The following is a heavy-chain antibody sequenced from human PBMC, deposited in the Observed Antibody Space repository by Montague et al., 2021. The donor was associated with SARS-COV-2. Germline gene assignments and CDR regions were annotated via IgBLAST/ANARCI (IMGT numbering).Heavy chain of an antibody. J-gene: IGHJ5*02. CDR3: ATYRQGGTGRGS. CDR2: IDYGGSP. V-gene: IGHV4-61*01. D-gene: IGHD3-10*01. CDR1: GVPVSNRYTH. Sequence: SETLSLTCTVSGVPVSNRYTHWSWIRQSPGKGLAWIGHIDYGGSPNYSPSLHSRLTISLDTSQNQLSLRLHSATAADTDVYYCATYRQGGTGRGSWGQGTLVTVSS.